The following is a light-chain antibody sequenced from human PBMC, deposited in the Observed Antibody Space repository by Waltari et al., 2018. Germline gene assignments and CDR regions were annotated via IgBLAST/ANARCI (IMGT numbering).Light chain of an antibody. J-gene: IGKJ4*01. CDR3: QQYYSTPLT. CDR1: QSVLYSSNNKNY. CDR2: WAS. V-gene: IGKV4-1*01. Sequence: DIVMTQSPDSLAVSLGERATINGKSSQSVLYSSNNKNYFAWYQQKPGQPPKLLIYWASTRESGVPDRFSGSGSGTDFTLTISSLQAEDVAVYYCQQYYSTPLTFGGGTKVDIK.